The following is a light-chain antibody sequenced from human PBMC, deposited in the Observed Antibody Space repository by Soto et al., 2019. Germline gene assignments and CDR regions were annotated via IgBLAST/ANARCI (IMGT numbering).Light chain of an antibody. CDR2: GAS. J-gene: IGKJ1*01. Sequence: EIVLTQSPGTLSLSPGERATLSCRASQSVSSSYLASYQQKPGQAPRLLIYGASSRATGIPDRFSCSGSGTDFTLTISRLEPDDFAVYYCQQYGSSPTSFGQGTKVEIK. V-gene: IGKV3-20*01. CDR3: QQYGSSPTS. CDR1: QSVSSSY.